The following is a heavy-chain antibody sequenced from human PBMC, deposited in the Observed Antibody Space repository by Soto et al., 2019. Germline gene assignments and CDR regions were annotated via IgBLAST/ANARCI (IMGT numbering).Heavy chain of an antibody. J-gene: IGHJ5*02. CDR1: GGSISSGGYY. Sequence: PSETLSLTCTVSGGSISSGGYYWSWIRQHPGKGLEWIGYIYYSGSTYYNPSLKSRVTISVDTSKNQFSLKLSSVTAADTAVYYCARGTYYYDSSGYPTYNWLDPWGQGTMVTVYS. CDR3: ARGTYYYDSSGYPTYNWLDP. D-gene: IGHD3-22*01. CDR2: IYYSGST. V-gene: IGHV4-31*03.